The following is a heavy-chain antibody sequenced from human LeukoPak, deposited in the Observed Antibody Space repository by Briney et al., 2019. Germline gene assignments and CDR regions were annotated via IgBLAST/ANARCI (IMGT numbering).Heavy chain of an antibody. J-gene: IGHJ3*02. CDR2: ISSSSSYI. D-gene: IGHD3-22*01. CDR1: GFTFSSYS. CDR3: GRERVIVAPFDI. V-gene: IGHV3-21*01. Sequence: GGSLRLPCAASGFTFSSYSMNWVRQAPGKGLEWVSSISSSSSYIYYADSVKGRFTISRDNAKNSLYLQMNSLRAEDTAAYYFGRERVIVAPFDIGGQGKMVTVSS.